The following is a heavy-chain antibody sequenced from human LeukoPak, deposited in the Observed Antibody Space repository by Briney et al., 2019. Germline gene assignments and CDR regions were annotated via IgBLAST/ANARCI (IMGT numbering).Heavy chain of an antibody. J-gene: IGHJ6*02. V-gene: IGHV4-59*01. CDR2: IYYSGSA. CDR1: GGSISGYS. D-gene: IGHD3-22*01. Sequence: KPSETLSLTCSVSGGSISGYSWSWIRQSPGKGLEWIGYIYYSGSASYNPSLKSRVTISVDTSNNLFSLKLSSVTAADTAVYYCARGRLDYDSSDTILGFGMDVWGQGTTVTVSS. CDR3: ARGRLDYDSSDTILGFGMDV.